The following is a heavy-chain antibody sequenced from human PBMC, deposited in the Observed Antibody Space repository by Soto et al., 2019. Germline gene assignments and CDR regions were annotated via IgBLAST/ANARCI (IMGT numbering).Heavy chain of an antibody. V-gene: IGHV3-23*01. Sequence: GGSLRLSCAASGFTFSNFAMSWIRQAPGKGLEWVSTISGRGANTYNSNSVKGRFTISRDNSKNTLFLQMNSLRANDTAVYYCAKDDSLVPGVIRGHGVDYWGQGILVTVSS. D-gene: IGHD2-21*01. CDR3: AKDDSLVPGVIRGHGVDY. CDR1: GFTFSNFA. J-gene: IGHJ4*02. CDR2: ISGRGANT.